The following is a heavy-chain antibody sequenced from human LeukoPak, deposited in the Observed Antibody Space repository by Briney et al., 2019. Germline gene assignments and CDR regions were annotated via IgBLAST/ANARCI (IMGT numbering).Heavy chain of an antibody. J-gene: IGHJ4*02. Sequence: GGSLKLSCAASGFTFSDSAMHWVRQASGKGLEWFGHPGNKVSNYGTEYAPSLRGRFTISRDDSEDTAYLQVDSLKTEDTAVYYCAGNYNSWTGLNYWGQGTLVTVSS. V-gene: IGHV3-73*01. CDR3: AGNYNSWTGLNY. D-gene: IGHD1-1*01. CDR1: GFTFSDSA. CDR2: PGNKVSNYGT.